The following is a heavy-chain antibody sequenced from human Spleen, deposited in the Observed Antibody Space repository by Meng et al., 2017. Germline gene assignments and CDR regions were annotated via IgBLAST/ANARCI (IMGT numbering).Heavy chain of an antibody. CDR3: ARQSLLAGYGSFDY. CDR1: GESISSSSYY. J-gene: IGHJ4*02. V-gene: IGHV4-39*01. CDR2: IYYTGSS. Sequence: QLQLQESGPGLLQPSETLSLTCTVPGESISSSSYYWGWIRQPPGKGLEWIGTIYYTGSSYYSPSLKSRVTISVDTSKNQFSLKLSSVTAADTAVYYCARQSLLAGYGSFDYWGQGTLVTVSS. D-gene: IGHD5-12*01.